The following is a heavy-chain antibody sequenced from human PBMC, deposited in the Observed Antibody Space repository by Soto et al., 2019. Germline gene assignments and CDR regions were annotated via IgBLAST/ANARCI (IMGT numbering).Heavy chain of an antibody. CDR3: AKHTDDDYYYGMDV. V-gene: IGHV3-33*06. Sequence: SLRLSCAASGFTFSNHGMHWVRQAPGKGLEWVAVIWYDGSKKNYVDSVKGRFTISRDNSKNTLYLQMNSLRAEDTAVYYCAKHTDDDYYYGMDVWGQGTTVTVSS. J-gene: IGHJ6*02. D-gene: IGHD5-18*01. CDR1: GFTFSNHG. CDR2: IWYDGSKK.